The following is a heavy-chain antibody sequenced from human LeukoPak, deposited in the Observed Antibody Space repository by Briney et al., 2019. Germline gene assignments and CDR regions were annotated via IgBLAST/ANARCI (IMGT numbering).Heavy chain of an antibody. CDR2: ISYDGSNK. D-gene: IGHD3-22*01. J-gene: IGHJ6*02. CDR3: AKDEGFMIVVVMTYYYGMDV. CDR1: GYTFTAYY. V-gene: IGHV3-30*18. Sequence: SCKASGYTFTAYYMHWVRQAPGKGLEWVAVISYDGSNKYYADSVKGRFTISRDNSKNTLYLQMNSLRAEDTAVYYCAKDEGFMIVVVMTYYYGMDVWGQGTTVTVSS.